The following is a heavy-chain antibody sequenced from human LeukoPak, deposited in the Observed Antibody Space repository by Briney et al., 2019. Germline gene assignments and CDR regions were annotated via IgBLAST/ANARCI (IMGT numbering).Heavy chain of an antibody. V-gene: IGHV4-59*01. CDR2: TSYSGST. CDR1: GGSISSYY. J-gene: IGHJ6*03. Sequence: SETLSLTCTVSGGSISSYYWSWIRQPPGKGLEWIGSTSYSGSTNYNPSLKSRVTISVDTSKNQFSLNLSSVTAADTAVYYCASERRDYYYMDVWGKGTTVTVSS. CDR3: ASERRDYYYMDV.